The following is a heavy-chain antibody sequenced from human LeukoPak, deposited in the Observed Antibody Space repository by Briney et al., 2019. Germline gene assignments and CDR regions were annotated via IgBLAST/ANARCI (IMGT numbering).Heavy chain of an antibody. Sequence: GGSLRLSCAASGFTFSTYALDWVRQAPGKGLEWVSGISGSGGSTYYAASVKGRFTISRDNSKKTLYLQMDSLRAEGTAMYHCARRRGGYWGQGTLVTVAS. CDR1: GFTFSTYA. CDR2: ISGSGGST. J-gene: IGHJ4*02. CDR3: ARRRGGY. D-gene: IGHD4-23*01. V-gene: IGHV3-23*01.